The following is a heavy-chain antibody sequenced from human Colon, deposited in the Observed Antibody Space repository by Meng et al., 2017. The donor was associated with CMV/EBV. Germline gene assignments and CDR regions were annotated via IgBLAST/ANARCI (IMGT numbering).Heavy chain of an antibody. Sequence: ASVKVSCKASGYTFATYGISWLRQAPGQGLEWLGWSTSYNSNTDYAQRVQGRVTMTTDISTSTAHMELRSLRSDDTAVYYCAKSTRSISAVACSYYFDFWGQGTLVTVSS. CDR1: GYTFATYG. CDR3: AKSTRSISAVACSYYFDF. J-gene: IGHJ4*02. V-gene: IGHV1-18*01. CDR2: STSYNSNT. D-gene: IGHD3-10*02.